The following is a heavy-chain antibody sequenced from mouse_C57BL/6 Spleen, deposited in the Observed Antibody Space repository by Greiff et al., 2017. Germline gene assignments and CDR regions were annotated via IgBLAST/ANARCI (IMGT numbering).Heavy chain of an antibody. CDR2: ISYDGSN. CDR1: GYSITSGYY. V-gene: IGHV3-6*01. D-gene: IGHD2-4*01. Sequence: EVHLVESGPGLVKPSQSLSLTCSVTGYSITSGYYWNWIRQFPGNKLEWMGYISYDGSNNYNPTLKNRISITRDTSKNQFFLKLNSVTTEDTATYYCARIRDYDWYFDVWGTGTTVTVSS. CDR3: ARIRDYDWYFDV. J-gene: IGHJ1*03.